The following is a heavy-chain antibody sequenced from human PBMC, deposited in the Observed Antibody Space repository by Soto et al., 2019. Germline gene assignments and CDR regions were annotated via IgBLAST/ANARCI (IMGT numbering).Heavy chain of an antibody. CDR2: IYPGDSET. J-gene: IGHJ5*02. CDR1: GYSFTSYW. V-gene: IGHV5-51*01. Sequence: LGESLKISCEASGYSFTSYWIAWVRQMPGKGLDWVGIIYPGDSETRYSPSFQGQVTISADKSISSAYLQWSSLKASDTAIFYCARSHSSSWYERWFDPWGQGTLVTVSS. D-gene: IGHD6-13*01. CDR3: ARSHSSSWYERWFDP.